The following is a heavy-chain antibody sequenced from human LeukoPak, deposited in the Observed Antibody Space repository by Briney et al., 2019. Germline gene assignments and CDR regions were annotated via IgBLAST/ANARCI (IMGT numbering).Heavy chain of an antibody. Sequence: ASVKVSCKASGYTFTSYDINWVRQATGQGLEWMGWMSPNSGNTGYAQKFQGRVTMTRSTSMSTAYMELSSLKSEDTAVYYCTRGPPNWGYDYWGPGTLVTVSS. CDR2: MSPNSGNT. J-gene: IGHJ4*02. CDR1: GYTFTSYD. CDR3: TRGPPNWGYDY. D-gene: IGHD7-27*01. V-gene: IGHV1-8*01.